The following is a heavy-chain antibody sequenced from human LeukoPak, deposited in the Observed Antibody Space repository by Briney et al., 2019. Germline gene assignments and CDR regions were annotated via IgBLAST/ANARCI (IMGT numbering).Heavy chain of an antibody. CDR1: GGTFSSYA. D-gene: IGHD3-10*01. CDR3: ARRIKAGSGSYYYFDY. Sequence: ASVKVSCKASGGTFSSYAISWVRQAPGQGLEWMGRIIPILGIANYAQKFQGRVTITADKSTSTAYMELSSLRSEDTAVYYCARRIKAGSGSYYYFDYWGQGTLVTVSS. V-gene: IGHV1-69*04. CDR2: IIPILGIA. J-gene: IGHJ4*02.